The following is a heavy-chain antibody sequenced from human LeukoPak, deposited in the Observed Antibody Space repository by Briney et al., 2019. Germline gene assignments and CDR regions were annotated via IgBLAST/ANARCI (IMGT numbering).Heavy chain of an antibody. V-gene: IGHV4-59*01. D-gene: IGHD5-24*01. CDR1: GGSIGRYY. CDR2: IFFSGTT. CDR3: ARGGDGYNYVDY. J-gene: IGHJ4*02. Sequence: KPSETLSLTCTVSGGSIGRYYWSSIRQPPGKGLEWIAYIFFSGTTKYNPSLESRVTISVDTSKNQFSLDLTSVTAADTALYYCARGGDGYNYVDYWGPGTLVTVSS.